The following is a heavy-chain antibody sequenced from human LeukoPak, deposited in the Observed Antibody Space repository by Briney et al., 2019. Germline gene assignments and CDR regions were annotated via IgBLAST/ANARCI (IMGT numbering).Heavy chain of an antibody. CDR2: IFPGDSYT. CDR3: ARPRRSCSSTSCYDAFDI. CDR1: GYSFTSYW. J-gene: IGHJ3*02. Sequence: GESLKISCKGSGYSFTSYWIGWVRQKPGKGLEWMGIIFPGDSYTNYSPSFQGHVTMSADKSITTAYLQWSSLKASDTAMYYCARPRRSCSSTSCYDAFDIWGQGTMVTVSS. V-gene: IGHV5-51*01. D-gene: IGHD2-2*01.